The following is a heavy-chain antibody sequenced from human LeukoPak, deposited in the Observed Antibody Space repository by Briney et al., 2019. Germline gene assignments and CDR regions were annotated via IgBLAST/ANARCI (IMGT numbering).Heavy chain of an antibody. Sequence: GGSLRLSCAASGFTFSSYSMNWVRQAPGKGLEWVSSISRGSGSIYYADSLKGRVTISRDNAKNSLSLQMNSLRVEDTAVYYCARAPPYCGGDCSDWYFDLWSRGTLVTVSS. J-gene: IGHJ2*01. D-gene: IGHD2-21*02. CDR2: ISRGSGSI. V-gene: IGHV3-21*01. CDR3: ARAPPYCGGDCSDWYFDL. CDR1: GFTFSSYS.